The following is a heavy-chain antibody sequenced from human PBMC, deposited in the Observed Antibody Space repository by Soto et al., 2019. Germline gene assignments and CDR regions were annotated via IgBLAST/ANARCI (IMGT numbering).Heavy chain of an antibody. J-gene: IGHJ4*02. Sequence: GGSLRLSCAASGFTFSSYGMHWVRQAPGKGLEWVAVISYDGSNKYYADSVKGRFTISRDNSKNTLYLQMNSLRAEDTAVYYCAKDGQFRSTFEGYDYWGQGTLVTVSS. V-gene: IGHV3-30*18. CDR1: GFTFSSYG. CDR2: ISYDGSNK. D-gene: IGHD3-16*01. CDR3: AKDGQFRSTFEGYDY.